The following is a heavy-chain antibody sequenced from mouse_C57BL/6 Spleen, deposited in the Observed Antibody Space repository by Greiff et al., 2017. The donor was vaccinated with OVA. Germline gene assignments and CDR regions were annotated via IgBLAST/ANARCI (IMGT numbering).Heavy chain of an antibody. Sequence: EVQGVESGGDLVKPGGSLKLSCAASGFTFSSYGMSWVRQTPDKRLEWVATISSGGSYTYYPDSVKGRFTISRDNAKNTLYLQMSSLKSEDTAMYYCARQELLSYAMDYWGQGTSVTVSS. D-gene: IGHD1-1*01. CDR2: ISSGGSYT. CDR3: ARQELLSYAMDY. J-gene: IGHJ4*01. CDR1: GFTFSSYG. V-gene: IGHV5-6*01.